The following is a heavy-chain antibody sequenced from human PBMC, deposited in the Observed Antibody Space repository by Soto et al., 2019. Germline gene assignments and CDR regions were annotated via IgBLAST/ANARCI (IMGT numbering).Heavy chain of an antibody. CDR3: ARRGSSGLFTLMPFDI. Sequence: PGETLKISCKGSGYSFTDFWINWVRQMPGKGLGWMGRIDPRDSYTNFSPSFQGHVTISVDKSITTAYLHWSSLKASDTAMYYCARRGSSGLFTLMPFDIWGQGTMVTVSS. CDR2: IDPRDSYT. CDR1: GYSFTDFW. D-gene: IGHD6-19*01. J-gene: IGHJ3*02. V-gene: IGHV5-10-1*01.